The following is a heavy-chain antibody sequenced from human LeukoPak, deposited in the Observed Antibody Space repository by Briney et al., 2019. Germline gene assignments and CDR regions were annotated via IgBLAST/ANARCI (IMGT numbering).Heavy chain of an antibody. Sequence: GGSLRLSCAASGFTFYNYGMHWVRQAPGKGLEWVAVIWYDGSNKYYADSVKGRFTISRDNSKNTLYLQTNSLRAEDTAVYYCAKDAYMMRPLDYWGQGTLVTVSS. CDR2: IWYDGSNK. CDR3: AKDAYMMRPLDY. J-gene: IGHJ4*02. D-gene: IGHD3-16*01. V-gene: IGHV3-30*02. CDR1: GFTFYNYG.